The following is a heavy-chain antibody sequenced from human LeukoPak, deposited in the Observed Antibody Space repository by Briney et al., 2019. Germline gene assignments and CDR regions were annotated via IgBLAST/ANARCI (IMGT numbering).Heavy chain of an antibody. CDR1: GYTFTSYV. J-gene: IGHJ3*02. CDR2: ISAYNGNT. V-gene: IGHV1-18*01. Sequence: ASVKVSCKASGYTFTSYVISWVRQAPGQGGGGLGWISAYNGNTNYAQKLQGGVTITADKHTSAAYMEVSSLRYEDTAVYYCARNAVVATIRGGAFDSWGQGTMVTVSS. CDR3: ARNAVVATIRGGAFDS. D-gene: IGHD5-12*01.